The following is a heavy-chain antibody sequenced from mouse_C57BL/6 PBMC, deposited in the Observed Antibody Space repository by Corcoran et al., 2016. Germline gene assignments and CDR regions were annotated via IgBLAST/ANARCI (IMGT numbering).Heavy chain of an antibody. CDR3: ARWLPHLLRGDY. CDR2: IYPGSGNT. V-gene: IGHV1-66*01. J-gene: IGHJ2*01. Sequence: QVQLQQSGPELVKPGASVKISCKASGYSFTSYYIHWVKQRPGQGLEWIGWIYPGSGNTKYNEKFKGKATLTADTSSSTAYMQLSSLTSEDSAVYYCARWLPHLLRGDYWGQGTTPTVSS. CDR1: GYSFTSYY. D-gene: IGHD1-1*01.